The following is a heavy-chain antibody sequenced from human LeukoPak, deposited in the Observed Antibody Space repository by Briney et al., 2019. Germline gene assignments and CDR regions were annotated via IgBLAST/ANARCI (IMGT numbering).Heavy chain of an antibody. Sequence: SETLSLTCAVYGGSFSGYYWSWIRQPPGKGLEWIGEINHSGSTNYNPSLKSRATISVDTSKNQLSLKVSSVTAADTAVYYCARAGNYYDSSGYPADYYYYMDVWGKGTTVTVSS. V-gene: IGHV4-34*01. D-gene: IGHD3-22*01. CDR3: ARAGNYYDSSGYPADYYYYMDV. CDR2: INHSGST. J-gene: IGHJ6*03. CDR1: GGSFSGYY.